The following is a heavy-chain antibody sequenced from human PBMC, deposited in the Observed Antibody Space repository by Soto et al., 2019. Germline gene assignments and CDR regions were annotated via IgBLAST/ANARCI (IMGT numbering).Heavy chain of an antibody. V-gene: IGHV2-5*02. J-gene: IGHJ4*02. CDR2: IYWDDDK. CDR3: AHLLFRNFVWFPLAYDY. D-gene: IGHD3-9*01. CDR1: GFSLNTSRVG. Sequence: QITLKESGPTLVKPTQTLTLTCTLSGFSLNTSRVGVGWIRQPPEKALEWLALIYWDDDKRYSPSLKSMLTIVKDTSKNNVVLTMPNMDPVDTATYYCAHLLFRNFVWFPLAYDYWGQGTLVTVSS.